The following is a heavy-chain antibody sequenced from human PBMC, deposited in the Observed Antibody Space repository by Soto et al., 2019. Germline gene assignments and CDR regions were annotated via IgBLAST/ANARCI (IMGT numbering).Heavy chain of an antibody. J-gene: IGHJ6*02. V-gene: IGHV3-13*05. Sequence: EVQLVESGGGLVQPGGSLRLSCAASGFTFSSYDMHWVRQATGKGLEWVSAIGTAGDPYYPGSVKGRFTISRENAKNSLYLQMNSLRAVDTAVYYCARAKQYYYFWSGSRYYYGMDVWGQGTTVTGSS. CDR3: ARAKQYYYFWSGSRYYYGMDV. CDR1: GFTFSSYD. CDR2: IGTAGDP. D-gene: IGHD3-3*01.